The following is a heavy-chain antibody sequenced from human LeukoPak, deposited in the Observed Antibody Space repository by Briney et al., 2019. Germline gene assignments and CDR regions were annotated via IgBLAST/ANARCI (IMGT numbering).Heavy chain of an antibody. CDR2: INWNGGST. D-gene: IGHD2-15*01. Sequence: GGSLRLSCAASGFTFDDYGMSWVRQAPGKGLEWVSGINWNGGSTGYADSVKGRFTISRDNAKNSLYLQMNSLRAEDTALYHCARIRGYCSGGSCYPGYYYYGMDVWGQGTTVTASS. CDR1: GFTFDDYG. J-gene: IGHJ6*02. V-gene: IGHV3-20*01. CDR3: ARIRGYCSGGSCYPGYYYYGMDV.